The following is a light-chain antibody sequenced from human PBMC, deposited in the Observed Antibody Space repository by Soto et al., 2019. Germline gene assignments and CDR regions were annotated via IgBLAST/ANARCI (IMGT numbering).Light chain of an antibody. CDR2: ATS. CDR3: LKYNTSPRT. Sequence: DIQMTQSPSTLSASVGDRVTITCRASQDISNYLAWYQQRPGKVPKLLIYATSTLQSGVPSRFSGSGSGTDFTLTISSLQPEDVATYYCLKYNTSPRTFGQGTKVDIK. J-gene: IGKJ1*01. V-gene: IGKV1-27*01. CDR1: QDISNY.